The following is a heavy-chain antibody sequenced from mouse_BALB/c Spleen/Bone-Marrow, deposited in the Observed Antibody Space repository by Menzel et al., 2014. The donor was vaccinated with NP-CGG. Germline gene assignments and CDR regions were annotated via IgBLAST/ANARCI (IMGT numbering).Heavy chain of an antibody. V-gene: IGHV1-69*02. CDR1: GYTFTSYW. Sequence: QVQLQQPGAELVRPGASVKLSCKASGYTFTSYWINWVKQRPGQGLEWIGNIYPSDSYTNYNQKFKDKAKLTVDKSSSTAYMQLSSPTSEDSAVYYCSREGYYGSSYVDYWGQGTPRTGSS. CDR2: IYPSDSYT. CDR3: SREGYYGSSYVDY. J-gene: IGHJ2*01. D-gene: IGHD1-1*01.